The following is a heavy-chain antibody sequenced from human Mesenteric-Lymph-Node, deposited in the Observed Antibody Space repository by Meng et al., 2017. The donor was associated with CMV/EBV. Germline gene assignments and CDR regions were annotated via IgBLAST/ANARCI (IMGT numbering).Heavy chain of an antibody. V-gene: IGHV3-20*04. CDR1: GFKFDDYA. CDR2: INRNGGSP. CDR3: AREVAGTNSWFPHYYHFMDV. J-gene: IGHJ6*02. D-gene: IGHD6-13*01. Sequence: GESLKISCAASGFKFDDYAMNWVRQPPGKGLEWVSGINRNGGSPRYADSVKGRFTISRDNAKNSLYLRMNSLRADDTALYYCAREVAGTNSWFPHYYHFMDVWGQGTTVTVSS.